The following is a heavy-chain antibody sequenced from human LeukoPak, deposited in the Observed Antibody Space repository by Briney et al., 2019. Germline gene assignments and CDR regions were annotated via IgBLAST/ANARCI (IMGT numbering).Heavy chain of an antibody. CDR1: GYTFTSYY. Sequence: ASVKVSCKASGYTFTSYYMHWVRQAPGQGLEWMGIINPRSSSTTYAQKFQGRITMTSDMSTSTVHMELRSLKSEDTAVYYCVSHYADYWYFDIWGRGTLVTVSS. D-gene: IGHD4-17*01. V-gene: IGHV1-46*01. J-gene: IGHJ2*01. CDR3: VSHYADYWYFDI. CDR2: INPRSSST.